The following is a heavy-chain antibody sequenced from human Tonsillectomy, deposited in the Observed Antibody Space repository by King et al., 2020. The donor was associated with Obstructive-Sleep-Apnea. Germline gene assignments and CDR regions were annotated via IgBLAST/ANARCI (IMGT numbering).Heavy chain of an antibody. CDR2: IYYSGST. Sequence: QLQESGPGLVKPSQTLSLTGTVSGGSISSGGYYWSWIRQHPGKGLEWIGYIYYSGSTYYNPSLKSRVTISVDTSKNQFSLKLSSVTAADTAVYYCARDRIGVVVAAPWYGMDVWGQGTTVTVSS. CDR3: ARDRIGVVVAAPWYGMDV. J-gene: IGHJ6*02. V-gene: IGHV4-31*03. D-gene: IGHD2-15*01. CDR1: GGSISSGGYY.